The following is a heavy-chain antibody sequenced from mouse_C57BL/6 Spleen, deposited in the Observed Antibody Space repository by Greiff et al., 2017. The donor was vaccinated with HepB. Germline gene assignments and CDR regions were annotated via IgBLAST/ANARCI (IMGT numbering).Heavy chain of an antibody. D-gene: IGHD5-5*01. CDR2: INPNNGGT. CDR1: GYTFTDYY. J-gene: IGHJ1*03. CDR3: ARRRVYLHWYFDV. Sequence: EVQLQQSGPELVKPGASVKISCKASGYTFTDYYMNWVKQSHGKSLEWIGDINPNNGGTSYNQKFKGKATLTVDKSSSTAYMELRSLTSEDSAVYYCARRRVYLHWYFDVWGTGTTVTVSS. V-gene: IGHV1-26*01.